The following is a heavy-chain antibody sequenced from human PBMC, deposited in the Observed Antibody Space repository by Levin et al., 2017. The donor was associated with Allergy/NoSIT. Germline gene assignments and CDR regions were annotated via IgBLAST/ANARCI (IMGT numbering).Heavy chain of an antibody. D-gene: IGHD5-12*01. CDR1: GFTFSDSA. CDR2: IRSKANNYVT. Sequence: ASVKVSCAASGFTFSDSAIHWVRQASGKGLEWVGRIRSKANNYVTAYAESVKGRFTISRDESKSTADLEMISLKPEDTAVYYCARLMDVVVTTSFDCWGQGSLVTVSS. V-gene: IGHV3-73*01. J-gene: IGHJ4*02. CDR3: ARLMDVVVTTSFDC.